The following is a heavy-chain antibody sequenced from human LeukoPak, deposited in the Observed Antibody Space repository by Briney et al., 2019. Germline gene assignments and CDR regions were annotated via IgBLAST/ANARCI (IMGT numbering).Heavy chain of an antibody. CDR3: ARDSGPGYSSSWSIDY. CDR1: GFTFSSYS. V-gene: IGHV3-21*01. Sequence: GGSLRLSCAASGFTFSSYSMNWVRQAPGKGLEWVSSISSSSSYIYYADSVKGRFTISRDNAKNSLYLQMNSLSAEDTAVYYCARDSGPGYSSSWSIDYWGQGTLVPVSS. CDR2: ISSSSSYI. D-gene: IGHD6-13*01. J-gene: IGHJ4*02.